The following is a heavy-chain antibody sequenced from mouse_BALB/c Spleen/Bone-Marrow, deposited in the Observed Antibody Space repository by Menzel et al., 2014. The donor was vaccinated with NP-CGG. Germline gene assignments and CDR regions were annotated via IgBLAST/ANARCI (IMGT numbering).Heavy chain of an antibody. V-gene: IGHV1-69*02. Sequence: QVQLQQPGAELVRPGASAKLSCKASGYTFTSYWINWVKQRPGQGLEWIGNIFPSETYTNYNQKFKDKATLTVDKSSSTAYMQLSSPTSEDSAVYYCTRDNWDYWGQGTTLTVSS. J-gene: IGHJ2*01. D-gene: IGHD4-1*01. CDR2: IFPSETYT. CDR1: GYTFTSYW. CDR3: TRDNWDY.